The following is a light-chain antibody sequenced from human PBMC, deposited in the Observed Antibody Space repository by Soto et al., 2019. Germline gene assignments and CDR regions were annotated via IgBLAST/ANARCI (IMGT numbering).Light chain of an antibody. Sequence: EIVMTQSPATLSVSPGERATLSCRASQSVRSNLAWYQQKPGQSPRLLIYGASTRATGIPARFSGSGSGTQFTLTISCLQSEDFATYYCQQYYSYPRAFGQGTKVDIK. V-gene: IGKV3-15*01. CDR3: QQYYSYPRA. J-gene: IGKJ1*01. CDR2: GAS. CDR1: QSVRSN.